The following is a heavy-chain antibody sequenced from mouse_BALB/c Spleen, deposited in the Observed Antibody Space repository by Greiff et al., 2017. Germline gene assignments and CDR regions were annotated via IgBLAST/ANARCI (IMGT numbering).Heavy chain of an antibody. D-gene: IGHD2-2*01. J-gene: IGHJ3*01. V-gene: IGHV5-17*02. Sequence: EVKLMESGGGLVQPGGSRKLSCAASGFTFSSFGMHWVRQAPEKGLEWVAYISSGSSTIYYADTVKGRFTISRDNPKNTLFLQMTSLRSEDTAMYYCAIGRVRGFADWGQGTLVTVSA. CDR3: AIGRVRGFAD. CDR2: ISSGSSTI. CDR1: GFTFSSFG.